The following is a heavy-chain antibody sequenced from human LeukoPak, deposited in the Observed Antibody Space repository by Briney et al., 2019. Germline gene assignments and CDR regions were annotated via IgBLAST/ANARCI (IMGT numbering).Heavy chain of an antibody. D-gene: IGHD5-18*01. CDR1: GFTFSNYW. Sequence: GGSLRLSCVVSGFTFSNYWMTWVRQAPGKGLEWVANIQQDGSEKYYVDSVKGRFTIFRDNAKNSVYLQMNSLRAEDTAVYYCARFGYSHGYGWGGGYYYYYMDSWGQGTLVTVSS. CDR2: IQQDGSEK. CDR3: ARFGYSHGYGWGGGYYYYYMDS. V-gene: IGHV3-7*01. J-gene: IGHJ4*02.